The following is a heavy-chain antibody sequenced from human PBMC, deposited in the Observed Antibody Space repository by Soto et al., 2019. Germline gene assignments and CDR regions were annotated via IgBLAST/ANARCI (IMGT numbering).Heavy chain of an antibody. CDR2: IYWDDDK. J-gene: IGHJ4*02. Sequence: QITLNESGPTVVKPAETLTLTCTFSGFSLTTSGVGVGWIRQSPGKAPEWLALIYWDDDKRYSASLKSRLTLTKDTSKNQVVLTMASVDPVDTATYYCAHRILRTVFGLVTTTAIYFDFWGQGTPVVVSS. V-gene: IGHV2-5*02. D-gene: IGHD3-3*01. CDR1: GFSLTTSGVG. CDR3: AHRILRTVFGLVTTTAIYFDF.